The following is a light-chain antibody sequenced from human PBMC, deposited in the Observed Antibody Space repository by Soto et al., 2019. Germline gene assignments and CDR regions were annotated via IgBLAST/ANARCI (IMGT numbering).Light chain of an antibody. Sequence: DIQMTQSPSSLSASVGDRVTITCGAGQSILNYLSWYQLKPGKAPRLLMYGAASLQSGVPSRFSGSGSGTDFTLTISGLLPEDFATYYCQQNYRTPPTFGGGTKGDIK. J-gene: IGKJ4*01. CDR1: QSILNY. CDR2: GAA. CDR3: QQNYRTPPT. V-gene: IGKV1-39*01.